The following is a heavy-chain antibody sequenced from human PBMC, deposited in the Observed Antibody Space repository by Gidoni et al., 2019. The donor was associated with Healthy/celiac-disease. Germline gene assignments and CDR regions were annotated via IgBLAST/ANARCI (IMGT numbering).Heavy chain of an antibody. J-gene: IGHJ4*02. CDR2: IYSGGST. D-gene: IGHD2-2*03. CDR3: ASETLGYCSSTSCQRVDY. CDR1: GFTVNSNY. V-gene: IGHV3-53*01. Sequence: EVQLVESGGGLIQPGGSLRLSCAASGFTVNSNYMSWVRQAPGKGLEWVSVIYSGGSTYYADSVKGRFTISRDNSKNTLYLQMNSLRAEDTAVYYCASETLGYCSSTSCQRVDYWGQGTLVTVSS.